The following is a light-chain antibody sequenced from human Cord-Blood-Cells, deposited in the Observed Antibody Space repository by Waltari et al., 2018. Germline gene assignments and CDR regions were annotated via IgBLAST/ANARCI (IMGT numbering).Light chain of an antibody. CDR2: YDS. J-gene: IGLJ2*01. Sequence: SYVLTQPPSVSVATGKTARITCGGNNIGSKSVHWYKQKPGQAPVLVIYYDSDRPSGIPERFSGSNSGNTATLTISRVEAGDEADYYCQVWDSSSDHVVFGGGTKLTVL. CDR3: QVWDSSSDHVV. V-gene: IGLV3-21*04. CDR1: NIGSKS.